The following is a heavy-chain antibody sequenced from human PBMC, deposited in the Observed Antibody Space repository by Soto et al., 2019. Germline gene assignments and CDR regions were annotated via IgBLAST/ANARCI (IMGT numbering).Heavy chain of an antibody. CDR1: GFTFSSHW. V-gene: IGHV3-74*01. CDR3: ASRGYSYGADY. J-gene: IGHJ4*02. CDR2: INSDGSST. D-gene: IGHD5-18*01. Sequence: EVQLVESGGGLVQPGGSLRLSCAASGFTFSSHWMHWVHQAPGKGLVWVSRINSDGSSTSYADSVKGRFTISRDNAKNTLYLQMNSLRAEDTAVYYCASRGYSYGADYWGQGTLVTVSS.